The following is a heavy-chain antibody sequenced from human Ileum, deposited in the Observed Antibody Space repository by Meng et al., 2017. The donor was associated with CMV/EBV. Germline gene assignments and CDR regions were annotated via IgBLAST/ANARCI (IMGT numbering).Heavy chain of an antibody. J-gene: IGHJ1*01. CDR3: ALRGLAAGTLQQ. Sequence: QVQLQESGPGPVKPSDTLSLPCAVSGGSMSSTCWSWIRQPPGKGLEWIGYVCYNGITDYNPSLKSRITISGDTSKNQFSLQVTSVTAADTAMYYCALRGLAAGTLQQWGQGTLVTVSS. CDR2: VCYNGIT. CDR1: GGSMSSTC. D-gene: IGHD6-13*01. V-gene: IGHV4-59*01.